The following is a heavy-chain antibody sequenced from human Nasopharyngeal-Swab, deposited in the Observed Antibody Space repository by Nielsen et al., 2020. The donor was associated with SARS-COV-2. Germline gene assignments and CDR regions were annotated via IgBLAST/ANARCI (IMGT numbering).Heavy chain of an antibody. CDR1: GFTFSSYS. CDR3: ARQRGRIVILTLDP. CDR2: IDSDGSST. V-gene: IGHV3-74*01. Sequence: GGSLRLSCAASGFTFSSYSMHWVRQVPGKGLLWVAHIDSDGSSTTYADSVKGRFTISRDNAKNTLYLQMNSLRAEDTAVYYCARQRGRIVILTLDPWDQGTLVTVSS. J-gene: IGHJ5*02. D-gene: IGHD3/OR15-3a*01.